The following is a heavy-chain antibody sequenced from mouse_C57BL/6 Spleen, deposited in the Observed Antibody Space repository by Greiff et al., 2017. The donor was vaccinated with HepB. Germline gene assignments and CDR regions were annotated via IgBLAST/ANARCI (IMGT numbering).Heavy chain of an antibody. V-gene: IGHV5-4*01. CDR3: ARDYDGYYDY. Sequence: EVQWVESGGGLVKPGGSLKLSCAASGFTFSSYAMSWVRQTPEKRLEWVATISDGGSYTYYPDNVKGRFTISRDNAKNNLYLQMSHLKSEDTAMYYCARDYDGYYDYWGQGTTLTVSS. CDR2: ISDGGSYT. J-gene: IGHJ2*01. CDR1: GFTFSSYA. D-gene: IGHD2-3*01.